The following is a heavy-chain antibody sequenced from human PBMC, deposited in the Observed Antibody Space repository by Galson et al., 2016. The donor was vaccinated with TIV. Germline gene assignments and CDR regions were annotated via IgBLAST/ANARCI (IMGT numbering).Heavy chain of an antibody. CDR3: ARDDLGSIDY. D-gene: IGHD3-10*01. CDR1: GYTFTDYN. CDR2: INPKSGNT. V-gene: IGHV1-2*05. J-gene: IGHJ4*01. Sequence: SVKVSCKASGYTFTDYNINWVRQAPGQGLEWMGRINPKSGNTHYSQNLKGRVTVTRDTSISTHYMELSSLRSDDTGLYFCARDDLGSIDYWGQGILVTVSS.